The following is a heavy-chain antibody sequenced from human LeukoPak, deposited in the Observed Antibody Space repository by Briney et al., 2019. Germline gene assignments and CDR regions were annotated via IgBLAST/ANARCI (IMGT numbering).Heavy chain of an antibody. V-gene: IGHV3-23*01. Sequence: GGSLRLSCAASGFTFSNYAMSWVRQAPGKGLEWVSVISGSGGSTSYADSVKGRFTISRDNSKNTLYLQMNSLRAEDTAVYYCAKDTTSSGWANDYWGQGTLVTVSS. CDR3: AKDTTSSGWANDY. CDR2: ISGSGGST. CDR1: GFTFSNYA. J-gene: IGHJ4*02. D-gene: IGHD6-19*01.